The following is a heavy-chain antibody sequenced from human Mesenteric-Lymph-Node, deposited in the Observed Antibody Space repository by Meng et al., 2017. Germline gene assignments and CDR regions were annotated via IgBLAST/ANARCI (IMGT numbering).Heavy chain of an antibody. CDR1: GGSFSGYY. J-gene: IGHJ5*02. V-gene: IGHV4-34*01. D-gene: IGHD4-17*01. CDR3: ARRYGASAYNWFDP. Sequence: QVQPPQRGAGLLKPSETLSLTCAVYGGSFSGYYWSWIRQPPGKGLEWIGEINHSGSTNYNPSLKSRVTISVDTSKNQFSLKLSSVTAADTAVYYCARRYGASAYNWFDPWGQGTLVTVSS. CDR2: INHSGST.